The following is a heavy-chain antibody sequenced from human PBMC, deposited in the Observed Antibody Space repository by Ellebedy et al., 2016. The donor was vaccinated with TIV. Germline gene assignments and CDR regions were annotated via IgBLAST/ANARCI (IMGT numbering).Heavy chain of an antibody. CDR2: TNADNGDT. J-gene: IGHJ3*01. CDR3: ARDLGSTSWYGDAFDV. V-gene: IGHV1-3*01. CDR1: GYTFTKFP. D-gene: IGHD6-13*01. Sequence: AASVQVSCKASGYTFTKFPMHWLRQAPGQRLEWMGWTNADNGDTKYSQKFQGRVTFLRDTSASTAYMELSSLRSEDTAIYNSARDLGSTSWYGDAFDVWGQGTMVTVSS.